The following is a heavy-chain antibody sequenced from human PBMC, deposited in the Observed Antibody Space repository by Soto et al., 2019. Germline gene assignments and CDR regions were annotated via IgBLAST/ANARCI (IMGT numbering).Heavy chain of an antibody. CDR3: ARDHDFWSGYYTVYYYYGMDV. J-gene: IGHJ6*02. D-gene: IGHD3-3*01. Sequence: QVQLVQSGAEVKKPGSSVKVSCKASGGTFSSYAISWVRQAPGQGLEWMGGIIPIFGTANYAQKFQGRVTITADESTSTAYMELSSLRSEDTAVYYCARDHDFWSGYYTVYYYYGMDVWGQGTTVTVSS. CDR1: GGTFSSYA. CDR2: IIPIFGTA. V-gene: IGHV1-69*01.